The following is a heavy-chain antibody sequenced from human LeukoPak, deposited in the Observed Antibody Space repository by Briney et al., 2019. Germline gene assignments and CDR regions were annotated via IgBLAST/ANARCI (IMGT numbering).Heavy chain of an antibody. Sequence: ASVTVSCTVSGYTLTELSMHWVRQAPGKGLEWMGGFDPEDGETIYAQKFQGRVTMTEDTSTDTAYMELSSLRSEDTAVYYCATESRFGELFFDYWGQGTLVTVSS. V-gene: IGHV1-24*01. CDR3: ATESRFGELFFDY. CDR1: GYTLTELS. CDR2: FDPEDGET. D-gene: IGHD3-10*01. J-gene: IGHJ4*02.